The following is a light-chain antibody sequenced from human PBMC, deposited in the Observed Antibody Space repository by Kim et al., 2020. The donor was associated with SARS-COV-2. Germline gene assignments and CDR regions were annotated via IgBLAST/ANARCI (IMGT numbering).Light chain of an antibody. J-gene: IGKJ5*01. CDR2: GAS. CDR1: QSVSSSY. V-gene: IGKV3-20*01. CDR3: QQYGSSPIT. Sequence: EIVLTQSPGTLSLSPGERATLSCRASQSVSSSYLAWYQQKPGQAPRLLIYGASTRATGIPDRFSGSGSGTDFALTISRLESEDFVVYYCQQYGSSPITFGQWTRLEIK.